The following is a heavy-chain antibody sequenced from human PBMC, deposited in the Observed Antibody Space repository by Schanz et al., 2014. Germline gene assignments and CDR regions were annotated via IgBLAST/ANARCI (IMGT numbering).Heavy chain of an antibody. Sequence: EVHLLESGGGLVEPGGSLRLSCATSGFSLDIFAVSWVRQAPGKGLEWVSSFNDGGVNKYYADSVKGRFTISSDNSKSTLYLQMNSLRAEDTAIYYCAKDAPYPFVLWGRGTLITVSS. CDR2: FNDGGVNK. CDR3: AKDAPYPFVL. V-gene: IGHV3-23*01. CDR1: GFSLDIFA. J-gene: IGHJ2*01.